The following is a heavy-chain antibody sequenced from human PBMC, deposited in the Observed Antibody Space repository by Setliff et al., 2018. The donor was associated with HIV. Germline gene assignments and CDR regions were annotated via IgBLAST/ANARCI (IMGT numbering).Heavy chain of an antibody. CDR1: GGTFSSYA. Sequence: GASVKVSCKASGGTFSSYAISWVRQAPGQGLEWMGGIIPIFGTANYAQKFQGRVTITTDESTSTAYMELRSLRSDDTAVYYCARDRGVVVVAATGDGVFDYWGQGTLVTVSS. V-gene: IGHV1-69*05. D-gene: IGHD2-15*01. CDR3: ARDRGVVVVAATGDGVFDY. J-gene: IGHJ4*02. CDR2: IIPIFGTA.